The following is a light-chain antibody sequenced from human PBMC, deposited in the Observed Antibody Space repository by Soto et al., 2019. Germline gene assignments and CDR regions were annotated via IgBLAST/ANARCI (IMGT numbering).Light chain of an antibody. J-gene: IGLJ1*01. Sequence: QSALTQPPSASGTPGQTVTVSCSGSSSNIGSYTVNWYQQLPGTGPKLVIYSNHQRPSGVPDRFSGSKSGTSASLAISGLQSEDEADYYCAAWDDSMNGSVFGSGTKLTVL. CDR1: SSNIGSYT. CDR2: SNH. CDR3: AAWDDSMNGSV. V-gene: IGLV1-44*01.